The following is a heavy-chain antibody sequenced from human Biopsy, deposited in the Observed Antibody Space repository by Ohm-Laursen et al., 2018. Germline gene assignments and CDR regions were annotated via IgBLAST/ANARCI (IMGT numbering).Heavy chain of an antibody. Sequence: SSAKVSCKTSRYSFTIYYMHWVRQAPGQGLEWMGMINPSGSTTSYPQIFQDRVTMTRDTSKSTVYMELSSLRSADTAVYFCARNTGWYGDLYYFDYWGQGTLVTVSS. V-gene: IGHV1-46*01. J-gene: IGHJ4*02. CDR2: INPSGSTT. CDR1: RYSFTIYY. D-gene: IGHD6-19*01. CDR3: ARNTGWYGDLYYFDY.